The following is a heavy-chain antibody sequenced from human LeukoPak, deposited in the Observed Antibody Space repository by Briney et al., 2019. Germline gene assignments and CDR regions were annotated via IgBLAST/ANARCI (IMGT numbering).Heavy chain of an antibody. CDR1: GFTFSSYS. V-gene: IGHV3-48*01. Sequence: PGGSLRLSCAASGFTFSSYSMNWVRQAPGKGLEWVSYISSSSSTIYYADSVKGRFTISRDNAKNSLYLQMNSLRAEDTAVYYCARAYHWYYYDSSGYPPFDYWGQGTLVTVSS. J-gene: IGHJ4*02. CDR2: ISSSSSTI. CDR3: ARAYHWYYYDSSGYPPFDY. D-gene: IGHD3-22*01.